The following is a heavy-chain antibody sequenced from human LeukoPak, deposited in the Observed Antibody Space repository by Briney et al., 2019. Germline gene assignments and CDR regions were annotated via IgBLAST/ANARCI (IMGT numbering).Heavy chain of an antibody. D-gene: IGHD2-21*01. J-gene: IGHJ6*03. CDR3: AKAPYSYLDYYYYYMDV. Sequence: PGGSLRLSCAASGFTFSSYAMSWVRQAPGKGLEWVSAISGSGGSTYYADSVKGRFTISRDNSKNTLYLQMNSLRAEDTAVYYCAKAPYSYLDYYYYYMDVWGKGTTVTVSS. CDR1: GFTFSSYA. V-gene: IGHV3-23*01. CDR2: ISGSGGST.